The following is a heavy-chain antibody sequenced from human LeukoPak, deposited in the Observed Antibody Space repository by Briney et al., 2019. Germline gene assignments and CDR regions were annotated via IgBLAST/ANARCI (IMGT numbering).Heavy chain of an antibody. Sequence: SETLALTYTVSGGPINSGDYYWSWIRQPPGKGLEWIGYIYYSGSTYYNPSLKSRVTISVDTSKKQFALKLSSVTGADTAVYYCGRVFGSPCSFFDYWGQGTLVTVSS. CDR2: IYYSGST. CDR3: GRVFGSPCSFFDY. J-gene: IGHJ4*02. V-gene: IGHV4-30-4*01. D-gene: IGHD3-16*01. CDR1: GGPINSGDYY.